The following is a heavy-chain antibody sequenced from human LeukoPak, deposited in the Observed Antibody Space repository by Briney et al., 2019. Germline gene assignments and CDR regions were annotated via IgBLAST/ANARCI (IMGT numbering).Heavy chain of an antibody. CDR3: ARDHAFDI. CDR2: ISYDGSNK. CDR1: GFTFSSYA. Sequence: GGSLRLSCAASGFTFSSYAMNWVRQAPGKGLEWVAVISYDGSNKYYADSVKGRFTISRDNSKNTLYLQMNSLRAEDTAVYYCARDHAFDIWGQGTMVTVSS. J-gene: IGHJ3*02. V-gene: IGHV3-30-3*01.